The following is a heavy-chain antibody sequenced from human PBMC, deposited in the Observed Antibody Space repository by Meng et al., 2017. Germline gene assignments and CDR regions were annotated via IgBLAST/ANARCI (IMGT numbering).Heavy chain of an antibody. D-gene: IGHD1-26*01. CDR1: GDSVSSNSAA. J-gene: IGHJ4*02. CDR3: ARGSYSFDS. Sequence: QLQLQQSGPGLVKPSQTLSLICAISGDSVSSNSAAWNWIRQSPSRGLEWLGRAYYRSKWYHDYAESVKSRISIDPDTSKNQFSLQLRSVTPEDSAVYYCARGSYSFDSWGQRTLVTVFS. CDR2: AYYRSKWYH. V-gene: IGHV6-1*01.